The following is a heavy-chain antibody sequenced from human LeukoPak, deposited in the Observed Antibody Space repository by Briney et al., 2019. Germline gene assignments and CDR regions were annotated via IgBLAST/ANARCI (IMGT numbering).Heavy chain of an antibody. D-gene: IGHD6-19*01. CDR2: VYYSGST. V-gene: IGHV4-59*12. CDR3: ARNSQQWLVRDWFDP. J-gene: IGHJ5*02. CDR1: GGSISSYS. Sequence: SETLSLTCTVSGGSISSYSWSWVRQPPGRGLEWIGYVYYSGSTTYNPSLKSRVTISLDTSKNQFSLKLSSVTAADTAVYYCARNSQQWLVRDWFDPWGQGTLVTVSS.